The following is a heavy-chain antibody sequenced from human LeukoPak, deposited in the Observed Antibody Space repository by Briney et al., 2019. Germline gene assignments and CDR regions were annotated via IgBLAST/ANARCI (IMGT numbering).Heavy chain of an antibody. CDR3: ARRRGDFWSDYYAFDY. J-gene: IGHJ4*02. CDR2: IFSGGRT. Sequence: PGGSLRLSCAASGFTVSSNYMSWVRQAPGKGLEWVSVIFSGGRTYSTDSVKGRFTISRDNSNNTLYLQMNSLRAEDTAVYYCARRRGDFWSDYYAFDYWGQGTLVTISS. D-gene: IGHD3-3*01. V-gene: IGHV3-53*01. CDR1: GFTVSSNY.